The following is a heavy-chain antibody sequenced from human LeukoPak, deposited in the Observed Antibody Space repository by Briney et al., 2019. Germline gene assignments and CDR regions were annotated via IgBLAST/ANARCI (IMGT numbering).Heavy chain of an antibody. J-gene: IGHJ5*02. Sequence: SETPSLTCTVSGGSISSYYWSWIRQPAGKGLEWIGRIYTSGSTNYNPSLKSRVTMSVDTSKNQFSLKLSSVTAADTAVYYCARGFTYCGGDCYGSWGQGTLVTVSS. CDR1: GGSISSYY. D-gene: IGHD2-21*02. CDR2: IYTSGST. CDR3: ARGFTYCGGDCYGS. V-gene: IGHV4-4*07.